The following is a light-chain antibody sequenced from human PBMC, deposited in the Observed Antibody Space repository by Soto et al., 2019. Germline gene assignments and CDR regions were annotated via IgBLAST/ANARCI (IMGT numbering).Light chain of an antibody. CDR3: QQTFNTLWT. J-gene: IGKJ1*01. V-gene: IGKV1-39*01. CDR2: AAS. CDR1: QRISTF. Sequence: IQMTQSPSSLSASVGDRVTITCRASQRISTFLNWYQQKPGKAPKILLFAASILQNGVPSRFSGSGSGTDFTLTISSLQPEDSATYYCQQTFNTLWTFGQGTTVEIK.